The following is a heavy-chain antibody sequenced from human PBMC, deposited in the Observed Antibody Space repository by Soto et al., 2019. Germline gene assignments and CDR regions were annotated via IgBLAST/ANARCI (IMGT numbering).Heavy chain of an antibody. CDR3: AREKWELRLVNYLQH. J-gene: IGHJ1*01. CDR1: GYTFTSYY. Sequence: ASVKVSCKASGYTFTSYYMHWVRQAPGQGLEWMGIINPSGGSTSYAQKFQGRVTMTRDTSTSTVYMELSSLRSEDTAVYYCAREKWELRLVNYLQHWGQGTLVTVSS. D-gene: IGHD1-26*01. CDR2: INPSGGST. V-gene: IGHV1-46*01.